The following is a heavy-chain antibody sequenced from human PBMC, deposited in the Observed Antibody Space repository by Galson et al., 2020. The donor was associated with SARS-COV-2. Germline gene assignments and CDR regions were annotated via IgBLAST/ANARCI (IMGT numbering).Heavy chain of an antibody. J-gene: IGHJ4*02. CDR1: GFTFSSYA. CDR2: ISGSGGST. Sequence: TGGSLRLSCAASGFTFSSYAMSWVRQAPGKGLEWVSAISGSGGSTYYADSVKGRFTISRDNSKNTLYLQMNSLRAEDTAVYYCAKGERITMIVVVTVFDYWVQGTLVTVAS. D-gene: IGHD3-22*01. CDR3: AKGERITMIVVVTVFDY. V-gene: IGHV3-23*01.